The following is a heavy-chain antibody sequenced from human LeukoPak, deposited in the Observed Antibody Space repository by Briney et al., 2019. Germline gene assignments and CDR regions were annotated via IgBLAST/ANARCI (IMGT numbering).Heavy chain of an antibody. CDR2: IWYDGSNK. D-gene: IGHD3-22*01. J-gene: IGHJ3*02. CDR3: AGAADYYDSSGYPDAFDI. V-gene: IGHV3-33*01. CDR1: GFTFSSYG. Sequence: HPGGSLRLSCAASGFTFSSYGMHWVRQAPGKGLEWVAVIWYDGSNKYYADSVKGRFTISRDNSKNTLYLQMNSLRAEDTAVYYCAGAADYYDSSGYPDAFDIWGQGTMVTVSS.